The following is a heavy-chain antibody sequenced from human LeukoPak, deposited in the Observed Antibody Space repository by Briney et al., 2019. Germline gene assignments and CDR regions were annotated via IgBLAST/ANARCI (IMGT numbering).Heavy chain of an antibody. J-gene: IGHJ4*02. V-gene: IGHV1-2*02. CDR2: ISPNSGGT. CDR1: GYTFTGYY. D-gene: IGHD3-22*01. Sequence: ASVKVSCKASGYTFTGYYMHWVRQAPGQGLEWMGWISPNSGGTNYAQKFQGRVTMTRDTSISTAYMELSRLRSDDTAVYYCARVVLYYDSSGYLGYWGQGTLVTVSS. CDR3: ARVVLYYDSSGYLGY.